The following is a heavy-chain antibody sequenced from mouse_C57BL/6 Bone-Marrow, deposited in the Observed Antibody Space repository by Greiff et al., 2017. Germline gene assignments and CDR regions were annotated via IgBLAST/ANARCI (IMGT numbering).Heavy chain of an antibody. Sequence: VQLQQSGPGLVQPSQSLSITCTVSGFSLSSYGVHWVRQSPGKGLEWLGVIWSGGSTDYNAAFISRLSISKDNSKSQVFFKMNRLQADDTAIYYCSRRWLGGFAYWGQGTLVTVSA. CDR2: IWSGGST. CDR1: GFSLSSYG. V-gene: IGHV2-2*01. D-gene: IGHD2-3*01. CDR3: SRRWLGGFAY. J-gene: IGHJ3*01.